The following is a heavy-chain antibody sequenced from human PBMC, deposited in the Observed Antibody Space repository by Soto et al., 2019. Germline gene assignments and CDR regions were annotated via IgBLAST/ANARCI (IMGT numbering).Heavy chain of an antibody. CDR2: IDPSDSYT. D-gene: IGHD4-17*01. Sequence: GESLKISCKGSGYSFTSYWISWVRQMPGKGLEWMGRIDPSDSYTNYSPSFQGHVTISADKSISTAYLQWSSLKASDTAMYYCALTTSESYYYYYGMDVWGQGTTVTSP. J-gene: IGHJ6*02. V-gene: IGHV5-10-1*01. CDR3: ALTTSESYYYYYGMDV. CDR1: GYSFTSYW.